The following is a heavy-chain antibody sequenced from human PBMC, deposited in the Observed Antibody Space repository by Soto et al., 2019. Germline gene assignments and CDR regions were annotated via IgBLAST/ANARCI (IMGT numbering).Heavy chain of an antibody. CDR1: GFTFTRYS. J-gene: IGHJ4*02. Sequence: GSLRLSCAASGFTFTRYSMNWVRQAPGKGLEWVSSISSTTNYIYYGDSMKGRFTISRDNAKNSLYLEMNSLRAEDTAVYYCARESEDLTSNFDYWGQGTMVTVYS. CDR3: ARESEDLTSNFDY. CDR2: ISSTTNYI. V-gene: IGHV3-21*06.